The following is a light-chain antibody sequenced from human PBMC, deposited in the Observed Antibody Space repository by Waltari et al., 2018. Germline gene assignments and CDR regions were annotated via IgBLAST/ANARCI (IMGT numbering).Light chain of an antibody. V-gene: IGLV1-47*01. Sequence: QSVLTQPPSASGTPGQRVTISCSGSSSNIGSNYVYWYQQLPGTAPKLLIYRNNQRPSGFPDLFSGSKSCTSASLAIGGLRSEDEADYYCAAGDDSLSGRVFGGGTKLTVL. CDR1: SSNIGSNY. CDR2: RNN. J-gene: IGLJ2*01. CDR3: AAGDDSLSGRV.